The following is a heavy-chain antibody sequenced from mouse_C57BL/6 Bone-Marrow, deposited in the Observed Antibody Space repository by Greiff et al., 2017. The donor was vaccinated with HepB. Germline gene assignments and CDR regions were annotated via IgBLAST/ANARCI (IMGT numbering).Heavy chain of an antibody. CDR3: ARRGAIYYGYDGFAY. J-gene: IGHJ3*01. CDR1: GYTFTDYN. Sequence: VHVKQSGPELVKPGASVKMSCKASGYTFTDYNMHWVKQSHGKSLEWIGYINPNNGGTSYNQKFKGKATLTVNKSSSTAYMELRSLTSEDSAVYYCARRGAIYYGYDGFAYWGQGTLVTVSA. V-gene: IGHV1-22*01. CDR2: INPNNGGT. D-gene: IGHD2-2*01.